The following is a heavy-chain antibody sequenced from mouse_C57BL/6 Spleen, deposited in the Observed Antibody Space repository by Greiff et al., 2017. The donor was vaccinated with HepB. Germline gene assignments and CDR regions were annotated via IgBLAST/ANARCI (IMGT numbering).Heavy chain of an antibody. V-gene: IGHV1-72*01. CDR3: ACYYYGSSYGYFDY. CDR2: IDPNSGGT. D-gene: IGHD1-1*01. CDR1: GYTFTSYW. Sequence: VQLQQSGAELVKPGASVKLSCKASGYTFTSYWMHWVKQRPGRGLEWIGRIDPNSGGTKYNEKFKSKATLTVDKPSSTAYMQLSRLTSEDSAVYYCACYYYGSSYGYFDYWGQGTTLTVSS. J-gene: IGHJ2*01.